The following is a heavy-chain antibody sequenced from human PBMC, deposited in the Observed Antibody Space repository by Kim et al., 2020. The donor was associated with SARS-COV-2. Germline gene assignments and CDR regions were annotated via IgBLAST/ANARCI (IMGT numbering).Heavy chain of an antibody. CDR1: GGSVSSNTYC. CDR3: PRQSLPTYYYDSGS. CDR2: IYYSGNT. V-gene: IGHV4-39*01. J-gene: IGHJ5*01. D-gene: IGHD3-10*01. Sequence: SETLSLTCTVSGGSVSSNTYCWGWIRQPPGKGLEWIGTIYYSGNTYYNPSLESRLTLSVDTSQNQFSLRLTSVTAADAAVYYCPRQSLPTYYYDSGSWG.